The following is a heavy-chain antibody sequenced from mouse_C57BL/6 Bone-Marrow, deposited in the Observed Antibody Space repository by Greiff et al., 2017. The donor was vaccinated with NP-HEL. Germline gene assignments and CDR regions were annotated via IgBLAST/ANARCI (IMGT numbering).Heavy chain of an antibody. CDR1: GYTFTSYW. D-gene: IGHD4-1*01. V-gene: IGHV1-50*01. CDR2: IDPSDSYT. CDR3: ARWGRLGNY. Sequence: QVQLQQPGAELVKPGASVKLSCKASGYTFTSYWMQWVKQRPGQGLEWIGEIDPSDSYTNYNQKFKGKATLTVDTSSSPAYMQLSSLTSEDSAVYYCARWGRLGNYWGQGTTLTVSS. J-gene: IGHJ2*01.